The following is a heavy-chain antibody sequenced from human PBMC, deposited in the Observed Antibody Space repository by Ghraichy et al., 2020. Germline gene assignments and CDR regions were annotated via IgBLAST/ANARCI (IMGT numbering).Heavy chain of an antibody. Sequence: ASVKVSCKASGYTFTSYGISWVRQAPGQGLEWMGWISAYNGNTNYAQKLQGRVTMTTDTSTSTAYMELRSLRSDNTAVYYCARDGYYYDSSGYYSYYYYGMDVWGQGTTVTVSS. CDR2: ISAYNGNT. CDR3: ARDGYYYDSSGYYSYYYYGMDV. D-gene: IGHD3-22*01. V-gene: IGHV1-18*01. J-gene: IGHJ6*02. CDR1: GYTFTSYG.